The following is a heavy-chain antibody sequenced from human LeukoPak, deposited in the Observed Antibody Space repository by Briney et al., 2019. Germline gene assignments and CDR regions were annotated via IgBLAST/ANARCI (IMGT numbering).Heavy chain of an antibody. CDR3: ASGGSVFGRVILYYFDY. J-gene: IGHJ4*02. V-gene: IGHV3-48*02. CDR1: GFTFSSYA. CDR2: ISGSSNTI. Sequence: AGGSLRLSCAASGFTFSSYAMNWVRQAPGKGLEWVSHISGSSNTIYYADSVKGRFTISRDNAKNSLYLQMDSLRDEDTAVYYCASGGSVFGRVILYYFDYWGQGSLVTVSS. D-gene: IGHD3-3*01.